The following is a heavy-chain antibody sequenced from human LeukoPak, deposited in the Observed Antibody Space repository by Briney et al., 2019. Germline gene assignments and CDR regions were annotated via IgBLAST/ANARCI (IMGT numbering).Heavy chain of an antibody. J-gene: IGHJ4*02. D-gene: IGHD3-3*01. CDR3: ARDGASGYLADY. Sequence: ASVKVSCKASGYTLTGYYMHWVRQAPGQGLEWMGWVNPNSGGTNYAQKFQGRVTMTRDTSISTAYMELSRLGSDDTAVYYCARDGASGYLADYWGQGTLVTVSS. CDR2: VNPNSGGT. V-gene: IGHV1-2*02. CDR1: GYTLTGYY.